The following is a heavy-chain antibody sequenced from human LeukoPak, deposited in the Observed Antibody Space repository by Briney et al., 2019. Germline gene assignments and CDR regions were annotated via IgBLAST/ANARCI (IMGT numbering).Heavy chain of an antibody. Sequence: GGSRRLSCAASGFTFSSYWMSWVRQAPGKGLEWVANIKQDGSEKHYVDSVKGRFTISRDNAKNSLYLQMNSLRAEDTAVYYCARVEYYYGSGSHFDYWGQGTLVTVSS. CDR1: GFTFSSYW. J-gene: IGHJ4*02. CDR3: ARVEYYYGSGSHFDY. V-gene: IGHV3-7*01. D-gene: IGHD3-10*01. CDR2: IKQDGSEK.